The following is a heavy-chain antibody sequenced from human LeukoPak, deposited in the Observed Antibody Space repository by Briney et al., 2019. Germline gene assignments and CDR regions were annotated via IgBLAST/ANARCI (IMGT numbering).Heavy chain of an antibody. CDR2: IRSKPYGGTT. J-gene: IGHJ4*02. D-gene: IGHD3-22*01. CDR1: GFSFGDYA. CDR3: TRDFRGYPDSSGYSPY. V-gene: IGHV3-49*04. Sequence: GGSLRLSCTASGFSFGDYAMSWVRQAPGKGLEWVGFIRSKPYGGTTEYAASVKGRFSISRDDSKSIAYLQMDSLKTEDTAVYYCTRDFRGYPDSSGYSPYWGQGTLVTVSS.